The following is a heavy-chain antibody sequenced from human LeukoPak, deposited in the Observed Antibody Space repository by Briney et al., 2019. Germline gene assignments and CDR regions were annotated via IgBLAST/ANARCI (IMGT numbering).Heavy chain of an antibody. Sequence: GGSLRLSCTASGFTFKDYAMHWVRQAPGKGLEWVAVIWFDGSNKFYADSVKGRFTISRDNSKNTLYLQMNSLRAEDTAVYYCASSAGALIDCWGQGTLVIVSS. D-gene: IGHD6-19*01. CDR1: GFTFKDYA. J-gene: IGHJ4*02. V-gene: IGHV3-33*08. CDR2: IWFDGSNK. CDR3: ASSAGALIDC.